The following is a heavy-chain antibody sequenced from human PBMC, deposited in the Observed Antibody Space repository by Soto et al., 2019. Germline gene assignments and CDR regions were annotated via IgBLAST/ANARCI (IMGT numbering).Heavy chain of an antibody. V-gene: IGHV3-23*01. CDR3: TKGKSTVTDAFDI. Sequence: GGSLRLSCAASGFTFSSYAMSWVRQAPGKGLEWVSAISGSGGSTYYADSVKGRFTISRDNSKNTLYLQMNSLRAEDSAVYYCTKGKSTVTDAFDIWGQGTMVTVSS. CDR1: GFTFSSYA. D-gene: IGHD4-17*01. CDR2: ISGSGGST. J-gene: IGHJ3*02.